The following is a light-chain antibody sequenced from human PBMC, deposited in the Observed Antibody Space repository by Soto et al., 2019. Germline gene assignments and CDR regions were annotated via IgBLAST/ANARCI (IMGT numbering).Light chain of an antibody. V-gene: IGLV2-14*01. Sequence: QSALPQPASVSGSPGQSITISCTGTSSDVGGYNYVSWYQQHPGKAPKLMIYDVSNRPSGVSNRFSGSKSGNTASLTISGLQAEDEADYYCSSYTSSSTPYVFGTGIKLTVL. CDR1: SSDVGGYNY. J-gene: IGLJ1*01. CDR3: SSYTSSSTPYV. CDR2: DVS.